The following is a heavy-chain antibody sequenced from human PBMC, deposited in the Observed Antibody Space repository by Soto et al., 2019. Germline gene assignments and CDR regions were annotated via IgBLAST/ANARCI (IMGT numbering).Heavy chain of an antibody. CDR1: RFSFSSYE. CDR3: AKEFHSWNYFDY. CDR2: VSLTGDRT. J-gene: IGHJ4*02. D-gene: IGHD1-20*01. V-gene: IGHV3-23*01. Sequence: GGSLRLSCVASRFSFSSYEMSWVRQAAGKGLEWVSRVSLTGDRTNYAGSVKGRFTISRDNFRNTLYLQMNSLRAEDTAVYYCAKEFHSWNYFDYWGQGTLVTVSS.